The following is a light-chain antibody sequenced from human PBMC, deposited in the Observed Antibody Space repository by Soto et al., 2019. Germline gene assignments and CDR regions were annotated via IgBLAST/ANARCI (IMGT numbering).Light chain of an antibody. CDR1: QSVSSSY. CDR2: GAS. Sequence: EIVLTQSPGTLSLSPGERATLSCRASQSVSSSYLAWYQQKPGQAPRLLIYGASSRATGIPDRXSGSXSGXXXXXXXXXLEPEDFAVYYCQQYGSSHLTFGGGTKVEIK. CDR3: QQYGSSHLT. J-gene: IGKJ4*01. V-gene: IGKV3-20*01.